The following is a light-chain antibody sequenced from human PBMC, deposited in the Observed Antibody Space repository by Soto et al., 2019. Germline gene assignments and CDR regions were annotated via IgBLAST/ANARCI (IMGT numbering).Light chain of an antibody. V-gene: IGKV3-11*01. CDR1: QSVSSF. CDR2: DAS. CDR3: QYRST. J-gene: IGKJ5*01. Sequence: EIVLTQSPATLSLSPGERATLSCRASQSVSSFLAWYQQKPGQAPRLLIYDASNRATGIPVRFSGSGSGTDFTLTISSLEPEDFAVYYCQYRSTFGQGTRLDIK.